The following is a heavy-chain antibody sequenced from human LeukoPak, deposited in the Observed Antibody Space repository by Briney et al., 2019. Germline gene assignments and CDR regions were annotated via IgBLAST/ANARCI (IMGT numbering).Heavy chain of an antibody. Sequence: GGSLRLSCAASGFTFSSYWMSWVRQAPGKGLEWVANIKQDGSEKYYVDSVKGRFTISRDNANNSLYLQMNSLRAEDTAVYYCARASPLTLGGATDYWGQGTLVTVSS. CDR1: GFTFSSYW. V-gene: IGHV3-7*01. J-gene: IGHJ4*02. D-gene: IGHD3-16*01. CDR2: IKQDGSEK. CDR3: ARASPLTLGGATDY.